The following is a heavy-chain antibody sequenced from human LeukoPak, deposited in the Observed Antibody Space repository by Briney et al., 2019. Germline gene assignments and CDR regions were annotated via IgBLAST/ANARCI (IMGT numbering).Heavy chain of an antibody. Sequence: GGSLRLSCAASGFTFSSHAMSWVRQAPGKGLEWVSLISGSGGSTYYADSVNGRLTISRDNSKNTVYLQMNSLRTEDTAVYYCAKDHTVSPGRAYGGANWFDPWGQGTLVTVSS. V-gene: IGHV3-23*01. CDR3: AKDHTVSPGRAYGGANWFDP. D-gene: IGHD3-16*01. J-gene: IGHJ5*02. CDR1: GFTFSSHA. CDR2: ISGSGGST.